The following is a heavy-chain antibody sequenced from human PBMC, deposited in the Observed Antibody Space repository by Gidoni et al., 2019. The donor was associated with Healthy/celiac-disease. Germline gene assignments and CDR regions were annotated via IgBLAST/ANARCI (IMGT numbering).Heavy chain of an antibody. D-gene: IGHD3-3*01. Sequence: QVQLVQAGAEVKKPGASVKVSCKASGYTFTGYYMHWVRQAPGQGREWMGWINPNSGGTNYAHKFQGRVPMPRDTSISTAYMELSRLRSDDTAVYYCARGWSDFWSGGFDYWGQGTLVTVSS. J-gene: IGHJ4*02. CDR2: INPNSGGT. CDR1: GYTFTGYY. V-gene: IGHV1-2*07. CDR3: ARGWSDFWSGGFDY.